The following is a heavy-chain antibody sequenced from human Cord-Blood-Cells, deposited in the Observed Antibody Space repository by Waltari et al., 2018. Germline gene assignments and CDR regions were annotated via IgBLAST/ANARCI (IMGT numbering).Heavy chain of an antibody. CDR2: IIPILGIA. CDR1: GGTFSSYA. Sequence: QVQLVQSGAEVKKPGSSVKVSCKASGGTFSSYAMSWVRQAPGQGLEWMGRIIPILGIANYAQKFQGRVTITADKSTSTAYMELSSLRSEDTAVYYCARDDNYFDYWGQGTLVTVSS. CDR3: ARDDNYFDY. V-gene: IGHV1-69*09. J-gene: IGHJ4*02. D-gene: IGHD3-22*01.